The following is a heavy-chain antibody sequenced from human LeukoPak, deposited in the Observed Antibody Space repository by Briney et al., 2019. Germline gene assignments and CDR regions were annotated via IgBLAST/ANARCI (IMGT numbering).Heavy chain of an antibody. J-gene: IGHJ6*02. CDR3: ARDRRYCSSTSCSYEYYYYGMDV. Sequence: SETLSLTCTVSGDSISSSSYYWGWIRQPPGKGLEWIGSIYYSGSTNYNPSLKSRVTISVDTSKNQFSLKLSSVTAADTAVYYRARDRRYCSSTSCSYEYYYYGMDVWGQGTTVTVSS. V-gene: IGHV4-39*07. D-gene: IGHD2-2*01. CDR2: IYYSGST. CDR1: GDSISSSSYY.